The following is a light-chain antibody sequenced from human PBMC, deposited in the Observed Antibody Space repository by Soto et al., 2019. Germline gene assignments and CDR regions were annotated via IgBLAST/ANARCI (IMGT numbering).Light chain of an antibody. Sequence: DIQMTQSPSSVSASVGDRVTITCRASQGISSWLAWYQQVPGKAPKLLIYAAATLQSGVSSRFSGSGSGTDFTLTIQSLQPDDIGTYYCQQASSFPHTFGQGTKLEIK. J-gene: IGKJ2*01. CDR2: AAA. V-gene: IGKV1-12*01. CDR3: QQASSFPHT. CDR1: QGISSW.